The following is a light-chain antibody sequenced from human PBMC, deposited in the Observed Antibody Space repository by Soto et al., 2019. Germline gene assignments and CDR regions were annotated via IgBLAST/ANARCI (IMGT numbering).Light chain of an antibody. CDR1: SGSIASNS. CDR3: QSYDISTVV. J-gene: IGLJ2*01. Sequence: FMLTQPHSVSESPGKTVTISCTRSSGSIASNSVQWFQQRPGSAPTTVIYENNQRPSGVPDRFSGSTDGSSNSYSLTISGLQTEDEADYYCQSYDISTVVFGGGTKVTVL. CDR2: ENN. V-gene: IGLV6-57*04.